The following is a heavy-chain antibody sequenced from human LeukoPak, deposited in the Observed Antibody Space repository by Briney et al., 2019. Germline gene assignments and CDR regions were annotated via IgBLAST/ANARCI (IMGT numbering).Heavy chain of an antibody. CDR2: INHSGST. J-gene: IGHJ4*02. V-gene: IGHV4-34*01. Sequence: KSSETLSLTYAVYGGSFSGYYWSWIRQPPGKGLEWIGEINHSGSTNYNPSLKSRVTISVDTSKNQFSLKLSSVTAADTAVYYCASRTLLTLYYFDYWGQGTLVTVSS. D-gene: IGHD1-1*01. CDR1: GGSFSGYY. CDR3: ASRTLLTLYYFDY.